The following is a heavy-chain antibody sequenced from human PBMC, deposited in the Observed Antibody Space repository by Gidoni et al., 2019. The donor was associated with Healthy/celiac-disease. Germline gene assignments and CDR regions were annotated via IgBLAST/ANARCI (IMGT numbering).Heavy chain of an antibody. CDR1: GGSFIGYY. D-gene: IGHD3-10*01. CDR3: ERGVGGNYYGSGSYYHY. J-gene: IGHJ4*02. Sequence: QLPLQQWCAGLLTPSETLSLPCAVYGGSFIGYYWSWIRQPPGKGLEWIGEINHSGSTNYNPSLKSRVNRSVDTSKNQFSLKLSSVTAADTAVYYWERGVGGNYYGSGSYYHYWGQGTLVTVSS. CDR2: INHSGST. V-gene: IGHV4-34*01.